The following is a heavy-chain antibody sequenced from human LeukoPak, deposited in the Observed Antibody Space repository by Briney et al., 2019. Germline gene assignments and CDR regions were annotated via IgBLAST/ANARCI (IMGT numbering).Heavy chain of an antibody. Sequence: PSDTLSHPRAVWCGSFSVYYWMWIREPPGKGLEWSGEINHRGHTNYHPPLKSRVHISIDTSKNQFPLKLSSVTAADTAVYYCARGSRSYPYYFDCWRQATLVSDPS. D-gene: IGHD3-10*01. V-gene: IGHV4-34*01. CDR3: ARGSRSYPYYFDC. J-gene: IGHJ4*02. CDR1: CGSFSVYY. CDR2: INHRGHT.